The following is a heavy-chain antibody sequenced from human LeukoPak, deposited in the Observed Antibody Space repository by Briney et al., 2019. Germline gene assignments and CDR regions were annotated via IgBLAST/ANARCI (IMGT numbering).Heavy chain of an antibody. CDR1: GYSFTTYW. Sequence: GESLKISCXASGYSFTTYWIGWVRQMPGKGLEWMGNISPGDSDTRYIPSFQGQFTISADKSITTAYLQWSSLKASDTATYYCARMGPGALTADAFDIWGQGTTVTVSS. D-gene: IGHD1-14*01. V-gene: IGHV5-51*01. J-gene: IGHJ3*02. CDR2: ISPGDSDT. CDR3: ARMGPGALTADAFDI.